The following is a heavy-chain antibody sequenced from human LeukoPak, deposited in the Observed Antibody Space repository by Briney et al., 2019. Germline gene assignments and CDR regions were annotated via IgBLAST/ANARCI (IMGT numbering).Heavy chain of an antibody. CDR2: ISYDGSNK. Sequence: GRSLRLPCAASGFTFSSYAMHWVRQAPGKGLEWVAVISYDGSNKYYADSVKGRFTISRDNSKNTLYLQMNSLRAEDTAVYYCAREGDLVGDSSSSFDAFDIWGQGTMDTVSS. CDR1: GFTFSSYA. J-gene: IGHJ3*02. V-gene: IGHV3-30-3*01. CDR3: AREGDLVGDSSSSFDAFDI. D-gene: IGHD6-6*01.